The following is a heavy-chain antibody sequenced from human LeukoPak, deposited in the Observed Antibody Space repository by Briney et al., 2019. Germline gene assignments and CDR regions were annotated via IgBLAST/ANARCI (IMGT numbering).Heavy chain of an antibody. Sequence: GGSLRLSCTASGFTFGDYAMSWVRQAPGKGLEWVGFIRSEAYGGTTEYAASVKGRFTISRDDSKSIAYLQMNSLKTEDTAVYYCTREGKSKLMATMDAFDIWGQGTMVTVSS. CDR3: TREGKSKLMATMDAFDI. J-gene: IGHJ3*02. V-gene: IGHV3-49*04. CDR2: IRSEAYGGTT. CDR1: GFTFGDYA. D-gene: IGHD5-24*01.